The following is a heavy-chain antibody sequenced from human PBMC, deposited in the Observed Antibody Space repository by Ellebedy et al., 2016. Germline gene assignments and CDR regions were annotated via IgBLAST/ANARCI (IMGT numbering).Heavy chain of an antibody. CDR1: GGSISSSSYY. Sequence: SETLSLXCTVSGGSISSSSYYWGWIRQPPGKGLEWIGSIYHSGSTYYNPSLKSRVTISVDTSKNQFSLKLSSVTAADTAVYYCAREIHPHYYDSSGYRDYWGQGTLVTVSS. CDR3: AREIHPHYYDSSGYRDY. CDR2: IYHSGST. D-gene: IGHD3-22*01. J-gene: IGHJ4*02. V-gene: IGHV4-39*07.